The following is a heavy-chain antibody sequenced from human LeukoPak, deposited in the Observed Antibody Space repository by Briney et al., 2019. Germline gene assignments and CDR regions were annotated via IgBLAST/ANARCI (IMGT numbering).Heavy chain of an antibody. CDR3: AREMATMTHSIDY. CDR2: IYHSGST. CDR1: GGSISSSNW. V-gene: IGHV4-4*02. Sequence: PSGTLSLTCAVSGGSISSSNWWSWVRQPPGKGLEWIGEIYHSGSTNYNPSLKSRVTISVDKSKNQFSLKLSSVTAADTAVYYCAREMATMTHSIDYWGQGTLVTVSS. J-gene: IGHJ4*02. D-gene: IGHD5-24*01.